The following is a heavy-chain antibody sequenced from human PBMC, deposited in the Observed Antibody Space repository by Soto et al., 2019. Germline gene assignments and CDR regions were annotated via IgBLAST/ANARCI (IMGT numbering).Heavy chain of an antibody. CDR3: ARAPPNDGWFDP. CDR2: LNPTDGTT. D-gene: IGHD1-1*01. J-gene: IGHJ5*02. CDR1: GFTFTNYY. Sequence: ASVKVSCKASGFTFTNYYMHWVRQAPGQGLEWMGILNPTDGTTTYAEKFRGRVTMTRDTSTSTVYLELSSLTSEGTAVFYCARAPPNDGWFDPWGQGTLVTVSS. V-gene: IGHV1-46*01.